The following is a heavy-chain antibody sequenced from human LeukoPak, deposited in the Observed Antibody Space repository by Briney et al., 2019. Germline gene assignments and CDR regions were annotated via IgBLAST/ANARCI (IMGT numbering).Heavy chain of an antibody. J-gene: IGHJ4*02. CDR2: IIPIFGTA. D-gene: IGHD3-22*01. CDR3: ARGLAYYDSSGPGY. CDR1: GGTFSSYA. V-gene: IGHV1-69*05. Sequence: SVKVSCKASGGTFSSYAISWVRQAPGQGLEWIGRIIPIFGTANYAQKLQGRVTITTDESTSTAYMELSSLKSEDMAVYYCARGLAYYDSSGPGYGGQGTLVTVSS.